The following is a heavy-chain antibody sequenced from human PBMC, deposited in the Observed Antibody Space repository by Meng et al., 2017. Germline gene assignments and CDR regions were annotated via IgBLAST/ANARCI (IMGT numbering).Heavy chain of an antibody. Sequence: QVQLGEPGGGVVQPGRSLRLSCAASGFTFSSYAMHWVRQAPGKGLGWVEVISYDGSNKYYADAVKGRFTISRDNSKNTLYLQMNSLRAEDTAVYYCAGGLMVNNYWGQGTLVTVSS. CDR3: AGGLMVNNY. CDR2: ISYDGSNK. CDR1: GFTFSSYA. V-gene: IGHV3-30*01. J-gene: IGHJ4*02. D-gene: IGHD3-10*01.